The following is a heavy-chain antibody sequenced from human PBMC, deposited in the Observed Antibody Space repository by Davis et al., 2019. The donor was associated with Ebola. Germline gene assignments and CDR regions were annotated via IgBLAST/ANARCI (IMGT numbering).Heavy chain of an antibody. J-gene: IGHJ4*02. V-gene: IGHV3-53*01. CDR2: IYSGGST. D-gene: IGHD1-26*01. CDR3: ARLGLEVVGATEDY. Sequence: PGGSLRLSCAASGFTVSSNYMSWVRQAPGKGLEWVSVIYSGGSTYYADSVKGRFTISRDNSKNTLYLQMNSLRAEDTAVYYCARLGLEVVGATEDYWGQGTLITVSS. CDR1: GFTVSSNY.